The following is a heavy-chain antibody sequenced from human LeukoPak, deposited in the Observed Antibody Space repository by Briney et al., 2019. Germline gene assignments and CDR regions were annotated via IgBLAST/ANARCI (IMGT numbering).Heavy chain of an antibody. J-gene: IGHJ4*02. V-gene: IGHV3-7*01. CDR2: IKQDGGQK. CDR1: GFTFSSYW. D-gene: IGHD1-7*01. CDR3: ARDGDYNWNYRSGFDY. Sequence: GGSLRLSCAASGFTFSSYWMSWVRQAPGKGLEWVANIKQDGGQKFYVDSVRGRFTISRDNAKNSLYLQMNSLGAEDTAMYYCARDGDYNWNYRSGFDYWGQGTLITVSS.